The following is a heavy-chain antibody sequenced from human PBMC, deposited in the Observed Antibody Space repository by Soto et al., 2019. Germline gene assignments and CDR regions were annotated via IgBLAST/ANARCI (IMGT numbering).Heavy chain of an antibody. J-gene: IGHJ4*02. Sequence: GGSLRLSCAASGFTFSSYAMHWVRQAPGKGLEWVAVISYDGSNKYYADSVKGRFTISRDNSKNTLYLQMNSLRAEDTAVYYCARGSPKQWLAYWGQGTPVTVSS. D-gene: IGHD6-19*01. CDR1: GFTFSSYA. CDR3: ARGSPKQWLAY. CDR2: ISYDGSNK. V-gene: IGHV3-30-3*01.